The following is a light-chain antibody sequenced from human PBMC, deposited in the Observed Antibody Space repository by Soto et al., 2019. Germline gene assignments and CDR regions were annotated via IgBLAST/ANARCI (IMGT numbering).Light chain of an antibody. Sequence: DIRMTQSPATLSASVGDRVTITCRASQTIGGWLAWYQQKPGKAPKLLISEVSSLESAVPPRFSGSGSGAEFTLIISSLQPDDFATCYCQQYDNYQYTFGQGTKLEI. V-gene: IGKV1-5*01. CDR3: QQYDNYQYT. CDR2: EVS. J-gene: IGKJ2*01. CDR1: QTIGGW.